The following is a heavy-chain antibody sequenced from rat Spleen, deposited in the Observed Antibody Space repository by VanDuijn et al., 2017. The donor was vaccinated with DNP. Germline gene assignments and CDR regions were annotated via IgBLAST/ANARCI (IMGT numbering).Heavy chain of an antibody. J-gene: IGHJ4*01. Sequence: EVLLVVSDGGLVQPGRSLKLSCAVSGFTFSDYYMAWVRQAPAKGLEWVATLSYNGGTPYYRDSVKGRFTISRDNAQSTLYLQMDSLRSEDTATYYCARHRTIMPYYYAMDAWGQGASVTVSS. V-gene: IGHV5-7*01. CDR2: LSYNGGTP. CDR1: GFTFSDYY. D-gene: IGHD1-12*01. CDR3: ARHRTIMPYYYAMDA.